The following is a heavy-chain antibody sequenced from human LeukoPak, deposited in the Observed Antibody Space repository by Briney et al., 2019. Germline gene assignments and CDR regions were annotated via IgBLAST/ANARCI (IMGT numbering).Heavy chain of an antibody. CDR3: ARGLLGAVTTFDY. Sequence: GTLRLSSSAPEFTFISYWMRWGRQPPGSGVEGGATIKNDGSEKYYGDSVQGRSTISRANTYNSLYLQMNSLRAEDTAVYYCARGLLGAVTTFDYWGQGTLVTVSS. J-gene: IGHJ4*02. D-gene: IGHD4-11*01. CDR2: IKNDGSEK. V-gene: IGHV3-7*03. CDR1: EFTFISYW.